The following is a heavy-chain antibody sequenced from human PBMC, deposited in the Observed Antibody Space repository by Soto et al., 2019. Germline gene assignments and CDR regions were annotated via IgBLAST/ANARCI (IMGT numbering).Heavy chain of an antibody. J-gene: IGHJ4*02. CDR2: ITRDAKTI. V-gene: IGHV3-48*02. CDR3: ARSVEGHFDY. CDR1: GFTFSSYD. D-gene: IGHD6-19*01. Sequence: PGGSLRLSCAASGFTFSSYDMSWVRQAPGKGLEWVAYITRDAKTIKYAESVKGRFTISRDNAKNSVYLQMNNLSDEDTAVYYCARSVEGHFDYWGQGTVVTVSS.